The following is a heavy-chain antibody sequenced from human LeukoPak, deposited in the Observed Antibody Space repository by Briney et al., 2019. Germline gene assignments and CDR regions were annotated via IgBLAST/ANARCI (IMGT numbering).Heavy chain of an antibody. CDR2: IYTSGST. V-gene: IGHV4-4*07. Sequence: SETLSLTCTVSGGSISSYYWSWIRQPAGKGLEWIGRIYTSGSTNYNPSLKSRVTISVDKSKNQFSLKLSSVTAADTAVYYCARGGDSSGWYPNWFDPWGQGTLVTVSS. CDR1: GGSISSYY. CDR3: ARGGDSSGWYPNWFDP. J-gene: IGHJ5*02. D-gene: IGHD6-19*01.